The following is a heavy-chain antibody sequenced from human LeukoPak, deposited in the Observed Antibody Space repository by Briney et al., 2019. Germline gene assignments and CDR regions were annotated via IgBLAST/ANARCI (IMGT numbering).Heavy chain of an antibody. CDR2: IYYSGST. D-gene: IGHD3-22*01. CDR1: GGSISSAGYS. Sequence: SETLSLTCAVSGGSISSAGYSWSWIRQPPGKGLEWIGYIYYSGSTNYNPSLKSRVTIFVDTSKNQFSLKLSSVTAADTAVYYCAAYVLYSSGYYHFDYWGQGTLVTVSS. V-gene: IGHV4-61*08. J-gene: IGHJ4*02. CDR3: AAYVLYSSGYYHFDY.